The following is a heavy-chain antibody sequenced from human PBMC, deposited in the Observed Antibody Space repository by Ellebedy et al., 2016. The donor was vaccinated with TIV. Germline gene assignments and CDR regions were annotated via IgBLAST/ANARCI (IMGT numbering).Heavy chain of an antibody. CDR1: GGSIGSSNYY. Sequence: SETLSLTXTVSGGSIGSSNYYWGWIRQPPGKGLEWIASIHSSGRTYYSSSLRGRLTISVDTSKNQFSLEVTSVSAADTALYYCFSYSEYWSREFRDNRFDPWGQGTLVTVSS. CDR2: IHSSGRT. D-gene: IGHD2-8*02. V-gene: IGHV4-39*07. CDR3: FSYSEYWSREFRDNRFDP. J-gene: IGHJ5*02.